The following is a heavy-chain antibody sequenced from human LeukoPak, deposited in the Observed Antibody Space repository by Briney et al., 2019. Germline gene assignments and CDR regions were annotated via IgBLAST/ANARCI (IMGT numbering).Heavy chain of an antibody. CDR2: ITGSGSST. J-gene: IGHJ4*02. Sequence: GGSLRLSCTASGFTFSTYDMNWVRQAPEKGLEWVSGITGSGSSTYCADSVKGRFTIFRDNSKNILYLQMNSLRAEDTAVYFFAKDLPDRFKEFDYWGQGTLVTVSS. D-gene: IGHD3-16*01. V-gene: IGHV3-23*01. CDR3: AKDLPDRFKEFDY. CDR1: GFTFSTYD.